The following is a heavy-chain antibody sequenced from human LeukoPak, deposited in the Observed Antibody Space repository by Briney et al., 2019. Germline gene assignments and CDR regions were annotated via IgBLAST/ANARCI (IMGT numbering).Heavy chain of an antibody. CDR2: IISMSSNI. D-gene: IGHD3-22*01. V-gene: IGHV3-48*02. CDR1: GFSFSSSS. Sequence: GGSLRLSCAASGFSFSSSSMNWVGQPPGKGLEGLSYIISMSSNIYYAHSVKGRFTISRDNAKNSLYLQMNSLRDDDTAVYYCARDGDSRGYYPVFDMWGEGTMVTVPS. CDR3: ARDGDSRGYYPVFDM. J-gene: IGHJ3*02.